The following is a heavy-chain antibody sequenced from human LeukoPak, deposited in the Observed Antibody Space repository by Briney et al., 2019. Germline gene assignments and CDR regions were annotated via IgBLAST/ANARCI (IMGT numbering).Heavy chain of an antibody. CDR2: INPNGGGT. V-gene: IGHV1-2*02. CDR3: ARVRSDYYDSSGYYLDDEFDY. D-gene: IGHD3-22*01. J-gene: IGHJ4*02. Sequence: ASVKVSCKASGYTFTGYYMHWVRQAPGQGLEWMGWINPNGGGTNYAQKFQGRVTMTRDTSISTAYMELSRLRSDDTAVYYCARVRSDYYDSSGYYLDDEFDYWGQGTLVTVSS. CDR1: GYTFTGYY.